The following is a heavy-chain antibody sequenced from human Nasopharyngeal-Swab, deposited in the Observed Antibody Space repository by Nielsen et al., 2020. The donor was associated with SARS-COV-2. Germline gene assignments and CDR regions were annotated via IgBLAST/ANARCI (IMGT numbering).Heavy chain of an antibody. Sequence: ASVKVSCKASGYTFTSYAMNWVRQAPGQGLEWTGWINTNTGNPTYAQGFTGRFVFSLDTSVSTAYLQISSLKAEDTAVYYCARGTYYDFWSGSHTTFDYWGQGTLVTVSS. CDR1: GYTFTSYA. D-gene: IGHD3-3*01. J-gene: IGHJ4*02. CDR2: INTNTGNP. V-gene: IGHV7-4-1*02. CDR3: ARGTYYDFWSGSHTTFDY.